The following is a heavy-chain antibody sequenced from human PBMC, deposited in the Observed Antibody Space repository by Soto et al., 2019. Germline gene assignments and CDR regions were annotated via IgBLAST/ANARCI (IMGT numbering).Heavy chain of an antibody. Sequence: GGSLRLSCAASGFTFSYYSMHWVRQAPGKGLEWVAVISYDGSNKYYADSVKGRFIISRDNSKNRLYLQMNSLRAEDTAVYYCAKGPPLDYWGQGTLVTVSS. CDR3: AKGPPLDY. V-gene: IGHV3-30*18. J-gene: IGHJ4*02. CDR1: GFTFSYYS. CDR2: ISYDGSNK.